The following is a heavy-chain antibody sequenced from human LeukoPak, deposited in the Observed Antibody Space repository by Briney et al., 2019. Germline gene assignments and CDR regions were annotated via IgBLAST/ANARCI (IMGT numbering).Heavy chain of an antibody. CDR1: GYTFTSYD. CDR2: MSPNSGDT. CDR3: ARGPPNWRYDY. D-gene: IGHD1-1*01. V-gene: IGHV1-8*01. Sequence: ASVKVSCKASGYTFTSYDFNWVRQATGQRPEWMGWMSPNSGDTGYAQKFQDRVTMTRNTSISTAYMELSSLRSDDTAVYYCARGPPNWRYDYWGPGTLVTVSS. J-gene: IGHJ4*02.